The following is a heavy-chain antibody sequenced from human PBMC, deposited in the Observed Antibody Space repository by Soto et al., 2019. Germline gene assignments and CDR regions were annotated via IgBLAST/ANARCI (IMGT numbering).Heavy chain of an antibody. Sequence: QVQLVQSGAEVKEPGASVKGSCKPSGYTFTNFGVNWVRQAPGQGLEWMGWISAYSGDTRYAQNFQGRVTMTTDTSTSTAYMELRSLTFDDMAVYYCARGERYSSSSDLTYWGQGTLVTVST. CDR2: ISAYSGDT. D-gene: IGHD6-6*01. J-gene: IGHJ4*02. CDR3: ARGERYSSSSDLTY. CDR1: GYTFTNFG. V-gene: IGHV1-18*03.